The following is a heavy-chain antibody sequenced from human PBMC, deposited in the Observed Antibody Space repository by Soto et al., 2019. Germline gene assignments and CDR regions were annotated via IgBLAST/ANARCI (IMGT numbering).Heavy chain of an antibody. V-gene: IGHV4-34*01. D-gene: IGHD6-19*01. CDR1: GGSFSGYY. CDR2: INHSGST. Sequence: TSETLSLTCAVYGGSFSGYYWSWIRQPPGKGLEWIGEINHSGSTNYNPSPKSRVTISVDTSKNQFSLKLSSVTAADTAVYYCARALKMSGWYSGREYFQHWGQGTLVTVSS. J-gene: IGHJ1*01. CDR3: ARALKMSGWYSGREYFQH.